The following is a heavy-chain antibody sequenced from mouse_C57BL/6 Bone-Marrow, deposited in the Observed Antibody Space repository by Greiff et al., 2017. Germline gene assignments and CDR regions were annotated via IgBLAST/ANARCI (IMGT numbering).Heavy chain of an antibody. J-gene: IGHJ3*01. D-gene: IGHD1-1*01. Sequence: QVQLPHSGAELVRPGTSVTVSCKASGYAFTNYLIAWVKQRPGQGLEWIGVINPGSGGTNYNEKFKGKATLTADKSSSTAYMQLSSLTSEDSAVYFCARSPIYYYGSSYVFAYWGQGTLVTVSA. V-gene: IGHV1-54*01. CDR3: ARSPIYYYGSSYVFAY. CDR1: GYAFTNYL. CDR2: INPGSGGT.